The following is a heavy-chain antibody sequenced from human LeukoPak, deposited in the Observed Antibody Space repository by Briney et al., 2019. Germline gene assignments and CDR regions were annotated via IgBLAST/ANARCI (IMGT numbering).Heavy chain of an antibody. Sequence: KPAETLSLTCTVSGGSISSYYWSWIRQPAGKGLEWIGRIYNSGSTNYNPSLKSRVTMSVDTSKNQFSLKVSSVTAADTAVYYCARDWSGSANWFDPWGQGTLVIVSS. D-gene: IGHD1-26*01. J-gene: IGHJ5*02. CDR3: ARDWSGSANWFDP. CDR2: IYNSGST. V-gene: IGHV4-4*07. CDR1: GGSISSYY.